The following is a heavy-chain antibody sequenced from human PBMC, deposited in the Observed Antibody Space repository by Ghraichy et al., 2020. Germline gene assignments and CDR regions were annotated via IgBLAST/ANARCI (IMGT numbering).Heavy chain of an antibody. D-gene: IGHD4-11*01. V-gene: IGHV3-66*01. CDR1: GFTVSSNY. CDR2: TYSGGST. J-gene: IGHJ6*02. CDR3: ARDKTVLGDYHYYYGMDV. Sequence: GGSLRLSCAASGFTVSSNYMSWVRQAPGKGLEWVSVTYSGGSTYYADSVKGRFTISRDNSKNTLYLQMNSLRAEDTAVYYCARDKTVLGDYHYYYGMDVWGQGTTVTVSS.